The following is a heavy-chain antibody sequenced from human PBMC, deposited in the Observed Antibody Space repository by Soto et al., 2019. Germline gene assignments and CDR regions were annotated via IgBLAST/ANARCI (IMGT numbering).Heavy chain of an antibody. CDR2: IYYSGGT. CDR1: GASINDYY. J-gene: IGHJ4*02. Sequence: SETLSLSCTVSGASINDYYWSWIRQPPGRGLEWIGYIYYSGGTHYNPSLKSRVTISLDTSKNQFSLRLTSVTEADTAVYYCANYPGDRGQIDYWGQGTLVTVSS. V-gene: IGHV4-59*01. CDR3: ANYPGDRGQIDY. D-gene: IGHD1-26*01.